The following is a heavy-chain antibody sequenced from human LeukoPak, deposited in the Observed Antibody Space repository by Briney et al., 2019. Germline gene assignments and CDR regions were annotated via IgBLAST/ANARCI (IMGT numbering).Heavy chain of an antibody. V-gene: IGHV1-2*02. CDR3: ARDSSDVLTGYYHF. CDR2: INPNSGRT. CDR1: GYSFNDYY. J-gene: IGHJ4*02. Sequence: GAPVKVSCKTSGYSFNDYYLHWVRQAPGQGLEWMGWINPNSGRTDYAPKFQGRVTLTTDTSITTAYMELSGLISGDTALYYCARDSSDVLTGYYHFWGQGTLVTVSS. D-gene: IGHD3-9*01.